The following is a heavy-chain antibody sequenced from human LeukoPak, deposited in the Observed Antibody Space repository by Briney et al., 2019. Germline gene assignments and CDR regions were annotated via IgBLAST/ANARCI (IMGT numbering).Heavy chain of an antibody. Sequence: SEALSLTCTVWGGSKCPFYWLGIRQPPGKGLEWIGYIYHSGTTNYSPSLKSRVTISVDTSKNQLSLKLNSVTAADTAVYYCARGGNSNYDYPPFVWGQGALVTVSS. D-gene: IGHD5-12*01. CDR2: IYHSGTT. V-gene: IGHV4-59*01. CDR1: GGSKCPFY. J-gene: IGHJ4*02. CDR3: ARGGNSNYDYPPFV.